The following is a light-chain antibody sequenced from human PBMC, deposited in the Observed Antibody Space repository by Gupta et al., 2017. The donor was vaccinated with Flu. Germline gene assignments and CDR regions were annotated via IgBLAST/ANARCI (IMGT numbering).Light chain of an antibody. V-gene: IGKV4-1*01. Sequence: SLGASTAINCKSSQSLLSRSNNKNYVARHQQKPGQPPKLLISWAFTRESAVPDRFSGTGSGTDFTLSIVSLQAEDVTIYYCHRELNSRWTFDQGTKLEI. J-gene: IGKJ1*01. CDR1: QSLLSRSNNKNY. CDR2: WAF. CDR3: HRELNSRWT.